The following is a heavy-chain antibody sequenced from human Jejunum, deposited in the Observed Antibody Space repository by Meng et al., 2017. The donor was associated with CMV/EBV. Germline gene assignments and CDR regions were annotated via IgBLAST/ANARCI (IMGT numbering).Heavy chain of an antibody. CDR3: ARALGLGAVMPNYDAFDL. CDR2: ISGSGANT. J-gene: IGHJ3*01. V-gene: IGHV3-23*01. Sequence: FASYAMTWVRQAPGKGLEWVSGISGSGANTNYADSVKGRFTISRDNSHNTLYLQMHSLRAEDTAVYYCARALGLGAVMPNYDAFDLWGQGTVVTVSS. D-gene: IGHD6-19*01. CDR1: FASYA.